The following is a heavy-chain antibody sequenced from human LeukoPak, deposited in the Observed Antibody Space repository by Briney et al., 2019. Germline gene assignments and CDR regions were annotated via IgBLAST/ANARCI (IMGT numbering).Heavy chain of an antibody. J-gene: IGHJ4*02. CDR2: ISGSGGST. Sequence: GGSLRLSCAASGFTFSSYAMSWVRQAPGKGLEWVSAISGSGGSTYYADSVKGRFTISRDNSKNTLYLQMNSLRAEDTAVYYCAKVPPGATVTLYYFDYWGQGTLVTVSS. D-gene: IGHD4-17*01. CDR3: AKVPPGATVTLYYFDY. CDR1: GFTFSSYA. V-gene: IGHV3-23*01.